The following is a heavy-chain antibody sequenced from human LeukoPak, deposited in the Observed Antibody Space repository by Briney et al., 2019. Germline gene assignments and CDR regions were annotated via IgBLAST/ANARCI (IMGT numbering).Heavy chain of an antibody. CDR2: NIPILGIA. Sequence: SVKVSCKASGYTFTSYTISWVRQAPGQGLEWMGRNIPILGIANYAQKFQGRVTITADKSTSTAYMELSSLRSEDTAVYYCARKSGYCTNGVCYHYFDYWGQGTLVTVSS. CDR3: ARKSGYCTNGVCYHYFDY. D-gene: IGHD2-8*01. CDR1: GYTFTSYT. V-gene: IGHV1-69*02. J-gene: IGHJ4*02.